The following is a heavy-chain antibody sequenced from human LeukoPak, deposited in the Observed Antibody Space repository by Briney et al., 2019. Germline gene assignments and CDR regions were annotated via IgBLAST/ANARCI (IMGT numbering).Heavy chain of an antibody. D-gene: IGHD1-26*01. CDR2: IYSGGSA. Sequence: GGSLRLSCAASGFTVSTNYMSWVRQAPGKGLEWVSVIYSGGSAYYTDSVKGRFTISRDNSKNTLYLQMNSLRAEDTAVYYCARGRGSYYFDYWGQGTLVTVSS. V-gene: IGHV3-53*01. CDR3: ARGRGSYYFDY. CDR1: GFTVSTNY. J-gene: IGHJ4*02.